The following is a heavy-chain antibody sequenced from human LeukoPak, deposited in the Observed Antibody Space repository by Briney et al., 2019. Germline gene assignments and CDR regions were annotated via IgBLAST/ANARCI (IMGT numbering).Heavy chain of an antibody. CDR2: ISGSGGGT. CDR3: AKDASGYYDILTGYFYNWFDP. J-gene: IGHJ5*02. D-gene: IGHD3-9*01. CDR1: GFTFSSYA. Sequence: PGGSLRLSCAASGFTFSSYAMSWVRQAPGKGLEWVSAISGSGGGTYYADSVKGRFTISRDNSKNTLYLQMNSLRAEDTAVYYCAKDASGYYDILTGYFYNWFDPWGQGTLVTVSS. V-gene: IGHV3-23*01.